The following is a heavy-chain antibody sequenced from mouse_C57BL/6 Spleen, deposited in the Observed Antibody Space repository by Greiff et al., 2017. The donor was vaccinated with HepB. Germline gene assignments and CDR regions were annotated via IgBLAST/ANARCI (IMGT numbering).Heavy chain of an antibody. CDR3: ARKKSILGYYFDY. CDR1: GYTFTDYN. V-gene: IGHV1-18*01. J-gene: IGHJ2*01. D-gene: IGHD3-3*01. CDR2: INPNNGGT. Sequence: VQLQQSGPELVKPGASVKIPCKASGYTFTDYNMDWVKQSHGKSLEWIGDINPNNGGTIYNQKFKGKATLTVDKSSSTAYMELRSLTSEDTAVYYCARKKSILGYYFDYWGQGTTLTVSS.